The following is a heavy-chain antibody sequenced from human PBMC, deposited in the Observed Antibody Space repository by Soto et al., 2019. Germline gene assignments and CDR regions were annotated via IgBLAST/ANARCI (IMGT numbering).Heavy chain of an antibody. V-gene: IGHV3-23*01. CDR1: GFTFSSYA. CDR3: AKDHSPAEYNWNDGDAFEI. CDR2: ISASGDST. D-gene: IGHD1-20*01. J-gene: IGHJ3*02. Sequence: EVQLLESGGGLVQPGGSLRLSCAASGFTFSSYAMSWVRQAPGTGLEWVSGISASGDSTYYADSVKGRFTISRDNSKNTLYLQMNSLRAEDTAEYYCAKDHSPAEYNWNDGDAFEIWGQGTMVTVSS.